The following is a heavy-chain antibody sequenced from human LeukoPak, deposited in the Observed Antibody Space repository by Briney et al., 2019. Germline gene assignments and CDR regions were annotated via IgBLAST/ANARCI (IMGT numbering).Heavy chain of an antibody. D-gene: IGHD3-9*01. Sequence: SETLSLTCTVSGGSISSSSYYWGWIRQPPGKGLEWIGSIYYSGSTYYNPSLKSRVTISVDTSKNQFSLKLSSVTAADTAVYYCARGGDYDILTGYYPYFDYWGQGTLVTVSS. J-gene: IGHJ4*02. CDR3: ARGGDYDILTGYYPYFDY. V-gene: IGHV4-39*07. CDR2: IYYSGST. CDR1: GGSISSSSYY.